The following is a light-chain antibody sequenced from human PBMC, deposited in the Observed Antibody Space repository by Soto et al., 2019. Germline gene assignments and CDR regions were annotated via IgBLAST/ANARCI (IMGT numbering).Light chain of an antibody. CDR2: AAS. Sequence: DIQMTQSPSSLSASVGDRVTITCRASQSISSYLTWYQQKPGKAPKLLIYAASSLQSGVPSRFSGSGSGTDFTLTISRLQPEDVATYYCQQSYSTLWTFGQGTKVEIK. CDR3: QQSYSTLWT. CDR1: QSISSY. V-gene: IGKV1-39*01. J-gene: IGKJ1*01.